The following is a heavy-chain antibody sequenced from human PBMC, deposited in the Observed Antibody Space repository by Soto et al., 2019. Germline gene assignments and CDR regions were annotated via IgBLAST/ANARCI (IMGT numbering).Heavy chain of an antibody. J-gene: IGHJ6*02. V-gene: IGHV4-30-4*01. CDR2: IYYSGST. CDR1: GVSISSGDYY. D-gene: IGHD3-3*01. CDR3: ARDNILGILYGGMDV. Sequence: SEPLSLTCTVSGVSISSGDYYWSWIRQPPGKGLEWIGYIYYSGSTYYNPSLKSRVTISVDTSKNQFSLKLSSVTAADTAVYYCARDNILGILYGGMDVWGQGTTVTVSS.